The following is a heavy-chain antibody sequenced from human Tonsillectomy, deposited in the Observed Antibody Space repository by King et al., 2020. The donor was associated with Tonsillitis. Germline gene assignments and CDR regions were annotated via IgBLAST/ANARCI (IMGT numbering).Heavy chain of an antibody. CDR3: ARGEHSSSSRYYYYYMDV. V-gene: IGHV3-11*05. D-gene: IGHD6-6*01. CDR1: GFTFSDYY. CDR2: ISSSSSYT. Sequence: HVQLVESGGGLVKPGGSLRLSCAASGFTFSDYYMSWIRQAPGKGLEWVSYISSSSSYTNYADSVKGRFTISRDNAKNSLYLQMNSLRAEDTAVYYCARGEHSSSSRYYYYYMDVWGKGTTVTVSS. J-gene: IGHJ6*03.